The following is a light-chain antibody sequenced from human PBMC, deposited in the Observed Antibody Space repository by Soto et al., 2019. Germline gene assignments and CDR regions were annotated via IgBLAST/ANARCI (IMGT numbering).Light chain of an antibody. CDR2: AAS. CDR1: QSVTSNY. CDR3: QQYGSSLTWT. Sequence: EVVLTQSPGTVSLSPGERATLSCRASQSVTSNYLAWYQQKPGQAPRLLIYAASSRATGIPDRFSGSGSRTDFSLTISRLEPEDFAVYYCQQYGSSLTWTFGQGTKGEI. V-gene: IGKV3-20*01. J-gene: IGKJ1*01.